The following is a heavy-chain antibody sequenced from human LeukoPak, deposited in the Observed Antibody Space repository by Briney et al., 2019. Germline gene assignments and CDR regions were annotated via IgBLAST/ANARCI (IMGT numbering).Heavy chain of an antibody. V-gene: IGHV3-21*01. D-gene: IGHD6-6*01. Sequence: GGSLRLSCAASGFTLTNYNMNWVRQAPGKGLEWVSSITSSGTYIFYADSVKGRFTISRDNAKNSLYLQMNSLRAEDSAVYYCAKDRPNGFDYWGQGTLVTVSS. CDR2: ITSSGTYI. CDR3: AKDRPNGFDY. J-gene: IGHJ4*02. CDR1: GFTLTNYN.